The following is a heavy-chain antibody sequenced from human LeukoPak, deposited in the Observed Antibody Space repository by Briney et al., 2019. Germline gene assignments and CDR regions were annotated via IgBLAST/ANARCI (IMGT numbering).Heavy chain of an antibody. J-gene: IGHJ4*02. CDR1: GGSISSYY. V-gene: IGHV4-4*07. CDR3: ARENSGSYRQFDY. Sequence: SETLSLTCTVSGGSISSYYWTWIRQPAGKGLEWIGRIYPSGSTNYNPSLKSRVTMSVDTSKNQFSLKLNSVTAADTAAYYCARENSGSYRQFDYWGQGTLVTVYS. D-gene: IGHD1-26*01. CDR2: IYPSGST.